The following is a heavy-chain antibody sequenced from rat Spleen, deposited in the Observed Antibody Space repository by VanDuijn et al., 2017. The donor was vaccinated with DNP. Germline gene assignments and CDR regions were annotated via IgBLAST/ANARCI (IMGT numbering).Heavy chain of an antibody. CDR3: AKWSDY. Sequence: QVQLKESGPGLVQSSQTLSLTCTVSGFSLITNSVHWVRQPPGKGLEWIAAMSSGGSTYYNSALKSRLSISRDTSKSQVFLKMNSLQTEDTAMYFCAKWSDYWGQGVMVTVSS. CDR2: MSSGGST. J-gene: IGHJ2*01. D-gene: IGHD1-12*02. CDR1: GFSLITNS. V-gene: IGHV2-6*01.